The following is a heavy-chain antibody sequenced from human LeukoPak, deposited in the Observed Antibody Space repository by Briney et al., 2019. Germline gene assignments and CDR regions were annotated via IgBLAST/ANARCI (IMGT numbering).Heavy chain of an antibody. V-gene: IGHV4-39*07. D-gene: IGHD3-22*01. CDR2: IYYSGST. CDR3: ARGPRRYYDSSGYYPVSFDY. Sequence: SETLSLTCTVSGGSITSSNYYWGWIRQPPGKGLEWIGNIYYSGSTNYNPSLKSRVTISVDTSKNQFSLKLSSVTAADTAVYYCARGPRRYYDSSGYYPVSFDYWGQGTLVTVSS. CDR1: GGSITSSNYY. J-gene: IGHJ4*02.